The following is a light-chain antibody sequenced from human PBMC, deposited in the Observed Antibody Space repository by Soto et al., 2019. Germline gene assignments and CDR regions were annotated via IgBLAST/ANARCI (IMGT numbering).Light chain of an antibody. J-gene: IGKJ5*01. Sequence: EIVLTQSPGTLSLSPGERATLSCRASQSVTNNYLAWYQQKAGQAPRLLIYLASNRAAGTPDRFSGSGSGADFTLTINRLEPEDFAVYFCQQRSNWPGTFGQGTRLEIK. V-gene: IGKV3D-20*02. CDR2: LAS. CDR3: QQRSNWPGT. CDR1: QSVTNNY.